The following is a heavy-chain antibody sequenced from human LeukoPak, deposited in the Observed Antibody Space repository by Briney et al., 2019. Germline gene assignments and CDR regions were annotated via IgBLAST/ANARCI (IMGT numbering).Heavy chain of an antibody. CDR1: GYTFTSYY. J-gene: IGHJ4*02. D-gene: IGHD1-1*01. V-gene: IGHV1-46*01. Sequence: ASVKVSCKASGYTFTSYYMHWVRQAPGQGLEWMGIINPSGGSTSYAQKFQGRVTMTRDTSTSTAYMELRSLRSDDTAVYYCARDRYNWNGPPWIWGQGTLVTVSS. CDR2: INPSGGST. CDR3: ARDRYNWNGPPWI.